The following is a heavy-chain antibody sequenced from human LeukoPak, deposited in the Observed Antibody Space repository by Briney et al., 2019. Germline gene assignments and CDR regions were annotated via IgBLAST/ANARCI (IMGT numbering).Heavy chain of an antibody. CDR1: GFTFDDYA. D-gene: IGHD1-26*01. V-gene: IGHV3-9*03. CDR2: ISWNSGSI. J-gene: IGHJ6*03. Sequence: GRSLRLSCAASGFTFDDYAMHWVRQAPGKGLEWVSGISWNSGSIGYADSVKGRFTISRDNAKNSLYLQMNSLRAEDMALYYCAREGYYYYYMDVWGKGATVTVSS. CDR3: AREGYYYYYMDV.